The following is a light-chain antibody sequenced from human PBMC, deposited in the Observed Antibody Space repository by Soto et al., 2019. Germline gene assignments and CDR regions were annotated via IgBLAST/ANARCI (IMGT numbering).Light chain of an antibody. Sequence: DVVMTQSPLSLPVTLGQPASISCRSSHSVLYSDGNTYLTWFHQRPGQSPRRLISKVSNRDSGVPDRFSGSGADTDFTLKISRVEADDVGGDYCWQGTHGPHTLGQGTKLEIK. CDR2: KVS. CDR1: HSVLYSDGNTY. J-gene: IGKJ2*01. V-gene: IGKV2-30*01. CDR3: WQGTHGPHT.